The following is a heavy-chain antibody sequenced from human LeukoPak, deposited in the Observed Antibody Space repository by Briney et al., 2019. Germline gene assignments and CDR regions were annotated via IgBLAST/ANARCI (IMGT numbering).Heavy chain of an antibody. CDR2: ISSSSSYI. V-gene: IGHV3-21*01. CDR3: ARSTRAGYFQH. Sequence: GGSLRLSCAASGFTFSSYSMNWVRQAPGKGLEWVSSISSSSSYIYYADSVKGRFTISRDNAKNSLYLQMNGLRAEDTAVYYCARSTRAGYFQHWGQGTLVTVSS. D-gene: IGHD6-13*01. CDR1: GFTFSSYS. J-gene: IGHJ1*01.